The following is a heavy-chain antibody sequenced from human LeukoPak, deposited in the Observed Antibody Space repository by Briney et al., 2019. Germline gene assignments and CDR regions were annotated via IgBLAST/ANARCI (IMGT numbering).Heavy chain of an antibody. CDR1: GFTVSSNY. CDR3: AKWKYSNSGIDDY. Sequence: PGGSLRLSCAASGFTVSSNYMSWVRQAPGKGLEWVSVISGSGDSTYYADSVKGRFTISRDNSKNMLYLQMNSLRAEDTAVYYCAKWKYSNSGIDDYWGQGTLVTVSS. D-gene: IGHD6-6*01. CDR2: ISGSGDST. J-gene: IGHJ4*02. V-gene: IGHV3-23*01.